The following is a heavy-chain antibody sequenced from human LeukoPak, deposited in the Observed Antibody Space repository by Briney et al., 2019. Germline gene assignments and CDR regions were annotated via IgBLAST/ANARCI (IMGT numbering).Heavy chain of an antibody. Sequence: PGGSLRLSCAASGFTFSSYGMNWVRQAPGKGLEWVSVISDAGGSTNYAGSVKGRFTTSRDNSKNTLYLQMDSLGGEDTAVYYCAKDFRIGYSAHFDYWGQGALVTVSS. CDR3: AKDFRIGYSAHFDY. J-gene: IGHJ4*02. CDR1: GFTFSSYG. D-gene: IGHD2-21*01. CDR2: ISDAGGST. V-gene: IGHV3-23*01.